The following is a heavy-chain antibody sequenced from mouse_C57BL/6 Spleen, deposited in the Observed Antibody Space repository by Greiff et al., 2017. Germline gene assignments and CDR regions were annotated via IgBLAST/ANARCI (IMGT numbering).Heavy chain of an antibody. CDR3: ARAGFTTVVVKDFDY. V-gene: IGHV1-72*01. D-gene: IGHD1-1*01. J-gene: IGHJ2*01. CDR1: GYTFTSYW. CDR2: IDPNSGGT. Sequence: QVQLKQPGAELVKPGASVKLSCKASGYTFTSYWMHWVKQRPGRGLEWIGRIDPNSGGTKYNEKFKSKATLTVDKPSSTAYMQLSSLTSEDSAVYYCARAGFTTVVVKDFDYWGQGTTRTVSS.